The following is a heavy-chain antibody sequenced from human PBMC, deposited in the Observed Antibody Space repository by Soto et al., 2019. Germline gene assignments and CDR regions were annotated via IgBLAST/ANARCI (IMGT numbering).Heavy chain of an antibody. V-gene: IGHV1-18*04. CDR1: GYTFTSYG. J-gene: IGHJ3*02. D-gene: IGHD2-15*01. CDR2: ISAYNGNT. Sequence: ASVKVSCKASGYTFTSYGISWVRQAPGQGLEWMGWISAYNGNTNYAQKLQGRVTMTTDTSTSTAYMELRSLRSDDTAVYYCARTKRRLGYCSGGSCYPIDAFDIWGQGTMVTV. CDR3: ARTKRRLGYCSGGSCYPIDAFDI.